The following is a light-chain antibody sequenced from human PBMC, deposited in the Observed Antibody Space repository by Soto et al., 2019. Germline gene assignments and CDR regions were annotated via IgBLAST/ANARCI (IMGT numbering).Light chain of an antibody. CDR1: SSDVGGHNY. CDR3: SSYTSSTTLDVV. Sequence: QSALTQPASVSDSPGQSITISCTGTSSDVGGHNYVSWYQQHPGTAPKLMIYDVTNRPSGVSNRFSGSKSGNTASLTISGLKAQDEAEYYCSSYTSSTTLDVVFGGGTKLTVL. J-gene: IGLJ2*01. V-gene: IGLV2-14*03. CDR2: DVT.